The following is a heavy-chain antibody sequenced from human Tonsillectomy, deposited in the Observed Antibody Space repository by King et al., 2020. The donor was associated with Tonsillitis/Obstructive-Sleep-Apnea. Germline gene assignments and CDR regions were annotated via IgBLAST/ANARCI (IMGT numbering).Heavy chain of an antibody. Sequence: VQLVESGAEVKKPGESLKISCTGSGYNFTSHWIGWVRQKPGKGLEWMGIIYPGDSDTRYSPSFQGQVTISADKSVSTAYLQWSSLKASDTAMYYCAKHSTYPYYYGMDVWGQGTTVTVSS. D-gene: IGHD4-11*01. CDR1: GYNFTSHW. CDR3: AKHSTYPYYYGMDV. CDR2: IYPGDSDT. V-gene: IGHV5-51*01. J-gene: IGHJ6*02.